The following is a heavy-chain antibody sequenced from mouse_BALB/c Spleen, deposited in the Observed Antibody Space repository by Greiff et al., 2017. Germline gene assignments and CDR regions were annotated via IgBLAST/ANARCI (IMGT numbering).Heavy chain of an antibody. J-gene: IGHJ2*01. CDR2: ISYSGST. Sequence: EVQRVESGPGLVKPSQSLSLTCTVTGYSITSDYAWNWIRQFPGNKLEWMGYISYSGSTSYNPSLKSRISITRDTSKNQFFLQLNSVTTEDTATYYCASHYYGSSYVDYWGQGTTLTVSS. D-gene: IGHD1-1*01. CDR1: GYSITSDYA. V-gene: IGHV3-2*02. CDR3: ASHYYGSSYVDY.